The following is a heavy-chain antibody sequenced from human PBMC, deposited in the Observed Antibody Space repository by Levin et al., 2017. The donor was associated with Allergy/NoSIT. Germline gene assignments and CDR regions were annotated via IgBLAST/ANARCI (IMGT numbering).Heavy chain of an antibody. D-gene: IGHD3-10*01. Sequence: LSLTCAASGFTFSSYGMHWVRQAPGKGLEWVAVISYDGSNKYYADSVKGRFTISRDNSKNTLYLQMNSLRAEDTAVYYCAKDRRDGSGAFDYWGQGTLVTVSS. CDR1: GFTFSSYG. CDR2: ISYDGSNK. V-gene: IGHV3-30*18. CDR3: AKDRRDGSGAFDY. J-gene: IGHJ4*02.